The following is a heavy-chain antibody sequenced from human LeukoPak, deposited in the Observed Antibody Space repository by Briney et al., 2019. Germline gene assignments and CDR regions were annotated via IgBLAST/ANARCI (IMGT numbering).Heavy chain of an antibody. V-gene: IGHV1-18*01. D-gene: IGHD3-9*01. CDR1: GYTFTSYG. CDR2: ISAYNGNT. CDR3: ARGYDILTGYSDLDY. J-gene: IGHJ4*02. Sequence: ASVKVSCKASGYTFTSYGISWVRHAPGQGLELMGWISAYNGNTNYAQKLQGRVTMTTDTSTSTAYMELRSLRSDDTAVYYCARGYDILTGYSDLDYWGQGTLVTVSS.